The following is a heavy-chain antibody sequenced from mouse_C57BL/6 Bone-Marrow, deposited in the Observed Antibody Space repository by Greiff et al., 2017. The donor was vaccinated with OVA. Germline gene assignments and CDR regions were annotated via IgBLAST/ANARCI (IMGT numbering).Heavy chain of an antibody. D-gene: IGHD4-1*01. CDR1: GYSFTGYY. CDR3: ARLRTLGLDY. J-gene: IGHJ2*01. CDR2: INPSTGGT. Sequence: EVKVVESGPELVKPGASVKISCKASGYSFTGYYMNWVKQSPEKSLEWIGEINPSTGGTTYNQKFKAKATLTVDKSSSTAYMQLKSLTSEDSAVYYCARLRTLGLDYWGQGTTLTVSS. V-gene: IGHV1-42*01.